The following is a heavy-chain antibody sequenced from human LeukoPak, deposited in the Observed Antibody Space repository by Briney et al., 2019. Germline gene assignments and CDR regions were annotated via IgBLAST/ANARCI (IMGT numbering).Heavy chain of an antibody. CDR2: IKQDGSEK. Sequence: GGSLRLSCAASGFTFSSYWMSWVRQAPGKGLEWVANIKQDGSEKYYVDSVKGRFTISRDNAKNSLYLQMNSLRAEDTAVYYCGRIGINANNGMDIWGQGTMVTVSS. V-gene: IGHV3-7*01. D-gene: IGHD1-26*01. CDR1: GFTFSSYW. J-gene: IGHJ6*02. CDR3: GRIGINANNGMDI.